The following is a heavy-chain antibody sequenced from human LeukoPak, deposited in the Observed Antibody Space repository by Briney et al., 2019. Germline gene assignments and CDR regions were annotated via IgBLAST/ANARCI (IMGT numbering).Heavy chain of an antibody. D-gene: IGHD3-3*01. V-gene: IGHV4-34*01. CDR2: INHSGST. CDR3: ARGRELRFLEWLPYYGMDV. J-gene: IGHJ6*02. Sequence: SETLSLTCAVYGGSFSGYYWSWIRQPPGKGLEWIGEINHSGSTNYNPSPKSRVTISVDTSKNQFSLKLSSVTAADTAVYYCARGRELRFLEWLPYYGMDVWGQGTTVTVSS. CDR1: GGSFSGYY.